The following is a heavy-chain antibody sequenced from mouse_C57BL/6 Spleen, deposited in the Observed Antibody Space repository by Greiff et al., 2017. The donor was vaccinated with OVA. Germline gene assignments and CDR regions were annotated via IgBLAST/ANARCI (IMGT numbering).Heavy chain of an antibody. CDR2: ISYDGSN. Sequence: EVQLVESGPGLVKPSQSLSLTCSVTGYSITSGYSWNWIRQFPGNQLEWMGYISYDGSNNYNPSLQNRIAITRDTSKNQFFLKFNSVTTEDTATYYSARTTGVAPYFDYWGQGTTRTVSS. D-gene: IGHD1-1*01. V-gene: IGHV3-6*01. CDR1: GYSITSGYS. J-gene: IGHJ2*01. CDR3: ARTTGVAPYFDY.